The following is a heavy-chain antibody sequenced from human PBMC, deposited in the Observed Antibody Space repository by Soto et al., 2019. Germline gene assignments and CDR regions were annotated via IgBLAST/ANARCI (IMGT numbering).Heavy chain of an antibody. CDR2: IYYSGST. J-gene: IGHJ4*02. CDR3: ARVETLGSLDY. D-gene: IGHD3-16*01. Sequence: PSETLSLTCTVSGGSISSYYWSWIRQPPGKGLEWIGYIYYSGSTNXNPSLKSRVTISVDTSKNQFSLKLSSVTAADTAVYYCARVETLGSLDYWGQGTLVTVSS. CDR1: GGSISSYY. V-gene: IGHV4-59*01.